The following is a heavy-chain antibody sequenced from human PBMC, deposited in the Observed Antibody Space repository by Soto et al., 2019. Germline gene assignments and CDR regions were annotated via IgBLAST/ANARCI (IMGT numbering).Heavy chain of an antibody. Sequence: SSLKVACKASGGTFSSYAISWVRQAPGQGLEWMGGIIPIFGTANYAQKFQGRVTITADESTSTAYMELSSLRSEDTAVYYCAGTWIQLWSGAYYWGQGTLVTVSS. CDR2: IIPIFGTA. V-gene: IGHV1-69*13. J-gene: IGHJ4*02. CDR1: GGTFSSYA. CDR3: AGTWIQLWSGAYY. D-gene: IGHD5-18*01.